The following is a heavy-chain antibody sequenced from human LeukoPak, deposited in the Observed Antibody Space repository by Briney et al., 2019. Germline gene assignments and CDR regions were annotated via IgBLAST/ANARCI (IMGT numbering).Heavy chain of an antibody. CDR3: AKGAYYAD. Sequence: GGSQRLSCAASGFTLSSYAMSWVRQAPGKGLEWVSTISGSGDSTYYADSVKGRFTSSRDNSKNTLYLQMNSLRAEDTAVYYCAKGAYYADWGQGTLVTVSS. CDR1: GFTLSSYA. D-gene: IGHD3-3*01. V-gene: IGHV3-23*01. J-gene: IGHJ4*02. CDR2: ISGSGDST.